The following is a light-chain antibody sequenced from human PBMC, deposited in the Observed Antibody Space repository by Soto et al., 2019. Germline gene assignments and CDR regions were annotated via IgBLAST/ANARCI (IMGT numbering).Light chain of an antibody. CDR2: KAS. Sequence: DIQMTQSPSTLSASVGDRVTITCRASQSIGSWLAWYQQKPGKAPKLLIYKASSLESGVPSRFGGSGSGTAFTLTISSLQPDDDASYYCQQYGSYSPWTFGQGTKVEIK. CDR1: QSIGSW. CDR3: QQYGSYSPWT. V-gene: IGKV1-5*03. J-gene: IGKJ1*01.